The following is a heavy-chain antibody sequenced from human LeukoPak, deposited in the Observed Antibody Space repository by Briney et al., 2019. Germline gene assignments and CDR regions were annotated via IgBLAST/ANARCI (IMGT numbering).Heavy chain of an antibody. V-gene: IGHV3-21*01. Sequence: TGGSLRLSCAASAFTFSDYTMTWVRQAPGKGLEWLSSISRRSSYIYYADSLKGRLTISRDNAKNSVYLQMDSLRAEDTAVYYCARHRTASDHWGQGILVTVSS. CDR3: ARHRTASDH. D-gene: IGHD3-16*02. CDR1: AFTFSDYT. J-gene: IGHJ4*02. CDR2: ISRRSSYI.